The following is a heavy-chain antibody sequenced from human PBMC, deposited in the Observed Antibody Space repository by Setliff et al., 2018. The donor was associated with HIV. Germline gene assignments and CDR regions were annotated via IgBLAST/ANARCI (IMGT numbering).Heavy chain of an antibody. CDR2: ISSSDNTI. J-gene: IGHJ5*02. CDR1: GFTFSSYE. D-gene: IGHD3-10*01. V-gene: IGHV3-48*03. CDR3: ASIYASGSYAAET. Sequence: GGSLRLSCAASGFTFSSYEMNWVRQAPGKGLEWVSYISSSDNTIHYADSVRGRFTISRDNSKNTLYMQMNSLRDEDTAEYYCASIYASGSYAAETWGQGTLVTVSS.